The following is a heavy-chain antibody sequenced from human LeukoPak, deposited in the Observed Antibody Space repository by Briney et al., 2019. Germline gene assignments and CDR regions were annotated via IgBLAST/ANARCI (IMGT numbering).Heavy chain of an antibody. CDR1: GFTFSSYG. D-gene: IGHD3-16*01. Sequence: PGGSLRLSCAASGFTFSSYGMHWVRQAPGKGLEWVAFIRYDGSSKYYADSVKGRFTISRDNSKNTLYLQMNSLRPEDTAVYYCAGVEGGDRFDPWGQGTLVTVSS. CDR3: AGVEGGDRFDP. V-gene: IGHV3-30*02. J-gene: IGHJ5*02. CDR2: IRYDGSSK.